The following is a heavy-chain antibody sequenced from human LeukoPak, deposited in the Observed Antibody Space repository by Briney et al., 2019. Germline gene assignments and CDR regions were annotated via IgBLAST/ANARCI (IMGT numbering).Heavy chain of an antibody. CDR2: IYSGGST. D-gene: IGHD1-26*01. CDR3: ARDGGPGSYRDNDY. CDR1: GFTVSSNY. J-gene: IGHJ4*02. Sequence: GGSLRLSCAASGFTVSSNYMSWVRQAPGKGLEWVLVIYSGGSTYYADSVKGRFTISRDNSKNTLYLQMNSLRAEDTAVYYCARDGGPGSYRDNDYWGQGTLVTVSS. V-gene: IGHV3-53*01.